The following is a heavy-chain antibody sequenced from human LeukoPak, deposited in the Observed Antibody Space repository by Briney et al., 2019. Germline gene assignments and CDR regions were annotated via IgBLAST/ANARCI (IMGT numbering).Heavy chain of an antibody. D-gene: IGHD2-15*01. V-gene: IGHV3-7*01. CDR2: INQYGSER. CDR1: GFHFSSHW. Sequence: GGSVRLSCAASGFHFSSHWMSWVRQAPGKGLVWVANINQYGSERNYVDSVKGRFTISRDNANGSLYLQINSLRSEGSGICYCARGHVVGGLVLDYWVQGTVVTVS. CDR3: ARGHVVGGLVLDY. J-gene: IGHJ4*02.